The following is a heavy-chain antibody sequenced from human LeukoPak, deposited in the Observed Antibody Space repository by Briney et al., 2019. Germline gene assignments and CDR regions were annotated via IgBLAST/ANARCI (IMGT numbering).Heavy chain of an antibody. Sequence: GASVKVSCKVSGYTLTELSMHWVRQAPGKGLEWMGGFDPEDGETIYAQKFQGRVTMTEDTSTDTAYMELSSLRSEDTAVYYCATGGDVEVATIGSGDYWGQGTLVTVSS. J-gene: IGHJ4*02. D-gene: IGHD5-12*01. CDR1: GYTLTELS. CDR2: FDPEDGET. V-gene: IGHV1-24*01. CDR3: ATGGDVEVATIGSGDY.